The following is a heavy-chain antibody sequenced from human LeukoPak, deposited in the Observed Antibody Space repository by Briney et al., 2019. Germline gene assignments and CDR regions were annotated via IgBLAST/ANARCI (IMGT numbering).Heavy chain of an antibody. Sequence: SVKVSCKASGGTFSSYAISWVRQAPGQGLEWMGGIIPIFGTANYAQKFQGRVTVTADESTSTAYMELSSLRSEDTAVYYCARDRLATRWLDPWGQGTLVTVSS. V-gene: IGHV1-69*13. J-gene: IGHJ5*02. CDR3: ARDRLATRWLDP. D-gene: IGHD6-19*01. CDR2: IIPIFGTA. CDR1: GGTFSSYA.